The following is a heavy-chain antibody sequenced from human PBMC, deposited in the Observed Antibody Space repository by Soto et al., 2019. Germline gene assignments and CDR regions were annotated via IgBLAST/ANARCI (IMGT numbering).Heavy chain of an antibody. J-gene: IGHJ4*02. V-gene: IGHV1-2*04. CDR3: ARGYCSSTSCYALDY. Sequence: ASVKVSCKASGYTFTGYYMHWVRQAPGQGLEWMGWINPNSGGTNYAQKFQGWVTMTRDTSISTAYMELSRLRSDDTAVYYCARGYCSSTSCYALDYWGQGTLVTVSS. D-gene: IGHD2-2*01. CDR1: GYTFTGYY. CDR2: INPNSGGT.